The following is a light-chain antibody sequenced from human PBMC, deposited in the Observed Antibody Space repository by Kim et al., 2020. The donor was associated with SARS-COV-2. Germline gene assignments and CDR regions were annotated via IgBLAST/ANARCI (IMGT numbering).Light chain of an antibody. V-gene: IGKV2-28*01. CDR2: LGS. CDR3: MQALFWYT. Sequence: DIVMTQSPLSLPVTPGEPASISCRSSQSLLHSNGYNYFDWYLQKPGQSPQLLIYLGSNRASGVPERFSGSGSGTDFTLKISRVEAEYVGVYYCMQALFWYTCGQGTKLEI. J-gene: IGKJ2*01. CDR1: QSLLHSNGYNY.